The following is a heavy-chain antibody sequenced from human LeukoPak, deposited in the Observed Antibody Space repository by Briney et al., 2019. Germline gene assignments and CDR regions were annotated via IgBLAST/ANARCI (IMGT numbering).Heavy chain of an antibody. J-gene: IGHJ6*03. Sequence: PSETLSLTCTVSGGSLTSDNYYWSWIRQPAGKGLEWIGRIYTSGSTNYNPSLKSRVTMSVDTSKNQFSLKLSSVTAADTAVYYCASQDIVATSNYYYYMDVWGKGTTVTISS. CDR3: ASQDIVATSNYYYYMDV. D-gene: IGHD5-12*01. CDR1: GGSLTSDNYY. V-gene: IGHV4-61*02. CDR2: IYTSGST.